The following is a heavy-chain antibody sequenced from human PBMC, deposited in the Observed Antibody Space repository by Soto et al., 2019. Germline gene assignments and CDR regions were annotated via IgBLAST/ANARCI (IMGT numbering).Heavy chain of an antibody. J-gene: IGHJ4*02. V-gene: IGHV3-30-3*01. CDR1: GFTFRSHA. D-gene: IGHD2-15*01. CDR2: ISYDGSNK. Sequence: QVQLVESGGGVVQPGMSLRLSCAASGFTFRSHAMHWVRQAPGKGLEWVAVISYDGSNKYYADSVKGRFTISRDNSKNTLYLQMNSLRAEDTAVYYCARDPHRDCSSGTCYSHYFDYWGQGTLVTVSS. CDR3: ARDPHRDCSSGTCYSHYFDY.